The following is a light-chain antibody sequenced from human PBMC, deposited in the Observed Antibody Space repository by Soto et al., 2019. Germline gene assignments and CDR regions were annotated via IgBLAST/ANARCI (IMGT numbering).Light chain of an antibody. CDR2: EVT. CDR3: SSYTAGGTI. Sequence: QSVLTQPASISGSPGQSITISCTGTSSDVGDYNYVSWYQHHPGKAPKVMIYEVTNRPSGVSNRFSGSKSGNTASLTISGLQAEDEADYYCSSYTAGGTIFGTGTKVTVL. CDR1: SSDVGDYNY. J-gene: IGLJ1*01. V-gene: IGLV2-14*01.